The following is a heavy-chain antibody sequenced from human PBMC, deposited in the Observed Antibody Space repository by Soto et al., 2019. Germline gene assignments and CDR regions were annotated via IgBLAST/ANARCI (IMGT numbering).Heavy chain of an antibody. Sequence: SETLSLTCSVSGDSISNYYWNWIRQPPGKGLEWIGYIFHTGSTNYNPSLKSRVTISVDTSQNHFSLGLSSVTAADTAVYYCASTLAAAGTNYYYYGLDVWGQGTTVTVSS. D-gene: IGHD6-13*01. CDR2: IFHTGST. V-gene: IGHV4-59*01. CDR3: ASTLAAAGTNYYYYGLDV. J-gene: IGHJ6*02. CDR1: GDSISNYY.